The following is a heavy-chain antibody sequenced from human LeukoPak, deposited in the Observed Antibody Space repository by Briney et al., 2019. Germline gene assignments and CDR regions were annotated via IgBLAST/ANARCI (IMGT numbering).Heavy chain of an antibody. J-gene: IGHJ4*02. D-gene: IGHD6-6*01. CDR2: ISSSSSNM. Sequence: PGRSLRLSCAASGFTFSSYSMNWVRQAPGKGLEWVSYISSSSSNMYYADSVKGRFTISRDSAKNSLYLQMNSLRAEDTAVYYCAREYSSSSGRSFDYWGQGTLVTVSS. V-gene: IGHV3-48*01. CDR1: GFTFSSYS. CDR3: AREYSSSSGRSFDY.